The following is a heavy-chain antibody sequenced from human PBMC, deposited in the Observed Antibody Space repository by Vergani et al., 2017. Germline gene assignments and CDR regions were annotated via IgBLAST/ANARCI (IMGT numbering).Heavy chain of an antibody. CDR2: IIAILGMA. D-gene: IGHD6-19*01. Sequence: QVQLVQSGAEVKKPGSSVKVSCKASVGTFSSFTISWVRQAPGQGLEWMGRIIAILGMANYAQKFQGRVTITAEKSTSTAYMELSSLRSEDTAVYYCAGDEGSGWYENSNWTDSWGQGTLVTVSS. V-gene: IGHV1-69*08. CDR1: VGTFSSFT. CDR3: AGDEGSGWYENSNWTDS. J-gene: IGHJ5*01.